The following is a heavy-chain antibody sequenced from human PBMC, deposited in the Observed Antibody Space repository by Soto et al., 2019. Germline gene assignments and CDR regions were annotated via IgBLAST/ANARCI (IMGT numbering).Heavy chain of an antibody. CDR3: AHRSYYYDSSGPGFNY. D-gene: IGHD3-22*01. V-gene: IGHV2-5*02. CDR2: IYWDDDK. Sequence: QITLKESGPTLVKPTQTLTLTCTFSGFSLSTSGVGVGWIRQPPGKALEWLALIYWDDDKRYSPSLKSRLTITKDTTKNKVVLTMTSMDPVDTATYYCAHRSYYYDSSGPGFNYWGQGTLVTVSS. CDR1: GFSLSTSGVG. J-gene: IGHJ4*02.